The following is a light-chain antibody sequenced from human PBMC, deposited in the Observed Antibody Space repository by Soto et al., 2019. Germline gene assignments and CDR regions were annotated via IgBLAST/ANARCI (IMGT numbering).Light chain of an antibody. V-gene: IGLV2-11*01. CDR3: CSYAAISVV. Sequence: QSALTQPRSVSGSPGQSVTISCTGTSSDIGGYKYVSWYQHHPGKAPKLLIYDVSERPSGVPDRFSGSKSGNTASLTISGLQAEDEADYYCCSYAAISVVFGGGTKVTVL. CDR1: SSDIGGYKY. CDR2: DVS. J-gene: IGLJ2*01.